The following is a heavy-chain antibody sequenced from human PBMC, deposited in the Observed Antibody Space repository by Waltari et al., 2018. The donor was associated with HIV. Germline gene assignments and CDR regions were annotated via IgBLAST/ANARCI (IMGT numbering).Heavy chain of an antibody. CDR1: GFTFRRYG. D-gene: IGHD6-13*01. CDR3: ARDIGYGTDFFDY. J-gene: IGHJ4*01. Sequence: QVQLVESGGAVAQPGMSLRLSCAASGFTFRRYGMQWVRQTPGKGLEWVASIWHNGSYASYADSVKGRSTISRDNSRDTLYLQINILRVEDAGIYYCARDIGYGTDFFDYWGRVTLVAISS. V-gene: IGHV3-33*01. CDR2: IWHNGSYA.